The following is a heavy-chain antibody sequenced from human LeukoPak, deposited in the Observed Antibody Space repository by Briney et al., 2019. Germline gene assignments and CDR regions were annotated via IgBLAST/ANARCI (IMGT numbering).Heavy chain of an antibody. Sequence: SVKVSCKASGGTFSNYGFSWVRQAPGQGLQWMGRIIPILDIANYAQEFQGRVTITADKSTSTAFMGLSSLRSEDTAVYYCARMYDSSLDVWGQGTTVTVSS. J-gene: IGHJ6*02. V-gene: IGHV1-69*04. D-gene: IGHD3-22*01. CDR2: IIPILDIA. CDR1: GGTFSNYG. CDR3: ARMYDSSLDV.